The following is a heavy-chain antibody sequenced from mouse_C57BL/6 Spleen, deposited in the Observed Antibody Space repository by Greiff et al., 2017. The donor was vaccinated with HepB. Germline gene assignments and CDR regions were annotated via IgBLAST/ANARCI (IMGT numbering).Heavy chain of an antibody. D-gene: IGHD4-1*01. CDR2: ISYDGSN. V-gene: IGHV3-6*01. Sequence: DVQLQESGPGLVKPSQSLSLTCSVTGYSITSGYYWNWIRQFPGNKLEWMGYISYDGSNNYNPSLKNRISITRDTSKNQFFLKLNSVTTEDTATYYCARGLGRGFAYWGQGTLVTVSA. CDR1: GYSITSGYY. J-gene: IGHJ3*01. CDR3: ARGLGRGFAY.